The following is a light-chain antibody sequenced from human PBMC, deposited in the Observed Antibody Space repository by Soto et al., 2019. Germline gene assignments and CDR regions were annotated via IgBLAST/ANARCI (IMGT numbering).Light chain of an antibody. CDR1: QSVSSN. CDR2: GAS. Sequence: EIVMTQSPATLSVSPGERATLSCRASQSVSSNLAWYQQKPGQAPRLLIYGASTRATGIPARFSGSGSGTEFTLTISSLQSEDFAVYYCQEYNNWPPYTFGQGTKLYIK. V-gene: IGKV3-15*01. CDR3: QEYNNWPPYT. J-gene: IGKJ2*01.